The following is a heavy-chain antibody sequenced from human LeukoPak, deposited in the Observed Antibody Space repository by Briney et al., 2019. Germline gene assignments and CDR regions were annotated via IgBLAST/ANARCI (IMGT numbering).Heavy chain of an antibody. CDR1: GFTFSSNW. J-gene: IGHJ4*02. CDR2: IRNDGGEE. D-gene: IGHD3-16*01. CDR3: ARIPNAYCFDS. Sequence: GSLRLSCAPSGFTFSSNWMSWVRQAPGKGLEWVASIRNDGGEEFYVDSVKGRFTISRDNARNSLYLQLNSLRVEDTAVYYCARIPNAYCFDSWGQGSLVTVSS. V-gene: IGHV3-7*01.